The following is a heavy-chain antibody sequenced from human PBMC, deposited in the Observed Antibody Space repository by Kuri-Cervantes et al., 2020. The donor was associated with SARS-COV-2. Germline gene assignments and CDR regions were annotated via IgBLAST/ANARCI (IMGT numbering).Heavy chain of an antibody. D-gene: IGHD6-13*01. CDR3: ASEARTYSSPHGEIDY. J-gene: IGHJ4*02. V-gene: IGHV3-30*14. Sequence: GESLKISCAASGFTFSSYAMHWVRQAPGKGLEWVAVISYDGSNKYYADSVKGRFTISRDNSKNTLYLQMGSLRAEDMAVYYCASEARTYSSPHGEIDYWGQGTLVTVSS. CDR1: GFTFSSYA. CDR2: ISYDGSNK.